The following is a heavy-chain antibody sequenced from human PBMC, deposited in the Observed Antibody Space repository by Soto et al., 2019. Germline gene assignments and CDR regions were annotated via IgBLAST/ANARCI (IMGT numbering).Heavy chain of an antibody. D-gene: IGHD6-13*01. CDR2: IYYSGST. Sequence: ETLSLTCTGSGGSIRSYYWSWIRQPPGKGLEWIGYIYYSGSTNYNPSLKSRVTISVDTSKNQFSLKLSSVTAADTAVYYCARATWQQLVRFDYWGQGTLVTVSS. V-gene: IGHV4-59*01. J-gene: IGHJ4*02. CDR3: ARATWQQLVRFDY. CDR1: GGSIRSYY.